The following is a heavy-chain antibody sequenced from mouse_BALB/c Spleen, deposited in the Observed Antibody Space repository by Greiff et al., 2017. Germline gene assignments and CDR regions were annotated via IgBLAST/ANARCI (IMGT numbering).Heavy chain of an antibody. CDR3: ARHPPYDYEDAMDY. CDR2: ISSGGGST. J-gene: IGHJ4*01. D-gene: IGHD2-4*01. Sequence: DVMLVESGGGLVKPGGSLKLSCAASGFAFSSYDMSWVRQTPEKRLEWVAYISSGGGSTYYPDTVKGRFTISRDNAKNTLYLQMSSLKSEDTAMYYCARHPPYDYEDAMDYWGQGTSVTVSS. CDR1: GFAFSSYD. V-gene: IGHV5-12-1*01.